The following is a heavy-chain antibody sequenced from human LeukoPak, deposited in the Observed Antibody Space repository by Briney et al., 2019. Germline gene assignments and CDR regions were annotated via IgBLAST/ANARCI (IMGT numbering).Heavy chain of an antibody. D-gene: IGHD3-16*02. CDR2: ITSGGTTI. CDR1: GFTFRTYN. V-gene: IGHV3-48*01. J-gene: IGHJ5*02. CDR3: AKARGVIRLGDWFDP. Sequence: LTGGSLRLSCAASGFTFRTYNMNWVRQAPGKGLEWVSYITSGGTTIYYADSVKGRFTISRDNAKNSLYLQMNSLRAEDTAVYYCAKARGVIRLGDWFDPWGQGTLVTVSS.